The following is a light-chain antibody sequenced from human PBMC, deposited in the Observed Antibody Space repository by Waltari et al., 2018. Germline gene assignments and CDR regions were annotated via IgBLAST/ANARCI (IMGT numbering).Light chain of an antibody. CDR1: QSVRRA. CDR2: GAS. CDR3: QHYVRLPAT. V-gene: IGKV3-20*01. Sequence: EIVLTHSPGRLLWSPGEEVTLSGRASQSVRRALAWYQQKPGQAPRLLIFGASNRATGIPDRFSGSGSETDFSLTISRLEPEDFAVYYCQHYVRLPATFGRGTKVEIK. J-gene: IGKJ1*01.